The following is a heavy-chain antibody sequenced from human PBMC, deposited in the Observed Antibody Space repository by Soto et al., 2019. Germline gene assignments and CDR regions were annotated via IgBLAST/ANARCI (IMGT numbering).Heavy chain of an antibody. Sequence: GASVKVSCKASGGTFSSYAISWVRQAPGQGLEWMGGIIPIFGTANYAQKFQGRVTITADESTSTAYMELSSLRSEDTAVYYCARLVGYCTNGVCYTRRSNYYYYGMDVWGQGTTVTVSS. V-gene: IGHV1-69*13. CDR1: GGTFSSYA. J-gene: IGHJ6*02. D-gene: IGHD2-8*01. CDR2: IIPIFGTA. CDR3: ARLVGYCTNGVCYTRRSNYYYYGMDV.